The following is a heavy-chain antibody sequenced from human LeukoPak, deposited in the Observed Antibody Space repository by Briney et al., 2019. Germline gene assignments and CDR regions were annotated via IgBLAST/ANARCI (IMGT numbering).Heavy chain of an antibody. CDR3: ARAVTGPPDAFDI. J-gene: IGHJ3*02. CDR1: GYSFTSYW. Sequence: GESLRISCKGSGYSFTSYWISWVRQLPGKGLEWMGRIDPSDSYTNYSPSFQVHVTISADKSISTAYLQWSSLKASDTAMYYCARAVTGPPDAFDIWGQGTMVTVSS. CDR2: IDPSDSYT. D-gene: IGHD6-19*01. V-gene: IGHV5-10-1*01.